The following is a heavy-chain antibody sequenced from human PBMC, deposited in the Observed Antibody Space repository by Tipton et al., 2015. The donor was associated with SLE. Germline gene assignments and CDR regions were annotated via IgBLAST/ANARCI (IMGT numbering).Heavy chain of an antibody. CDR3: ASSLGTRGEY. CDR1: GGSISTGSYY. J-gene: IGHJ4*02. Sequence: TLSLTCTVSGGSISTGSYYWNWIRQPPGKGLEWIGYIYYSGSTYYNPSLKSRVTISVDTSKNQFSLKLSSVTAADTAVYYCASSLGTRGEYWGQGTLVTVSS. D-gene: IGHD7-27*01. V-gene: IGHV4-30-4*08. CDR2: IYYSGST.